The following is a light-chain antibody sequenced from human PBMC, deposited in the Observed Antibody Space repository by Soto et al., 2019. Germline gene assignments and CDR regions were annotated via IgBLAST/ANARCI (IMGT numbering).Light chain of an antibody. V-gene: IGKV3-20*01. J-gene: IGKJ1*01. CDR3: QQYGSSPPMT. Sequence: EIVLTQSPGTLFLSSGEKATLSCRASQSVSSSYLAWYQQKPGQAPRLLIYGASSRATGIPDRFSGSGSGTDFTLTISRLEPEDFAVYYCQQYGSSPPMTFGQGTKVDIK. CDR2: GAS. CDR1: QSVSSSY.